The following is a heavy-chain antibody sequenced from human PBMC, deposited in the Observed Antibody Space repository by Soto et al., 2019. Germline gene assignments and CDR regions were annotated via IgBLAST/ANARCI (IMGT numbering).Heavy chain of an antibody. J-gene: IGHJ2*01. CDR1: NGSISSRYY. CDR3: ARTAVATHWYFDL. V-gene: IGHV4-39*01. CDR2: IYYVGST. Sequence: LQLQESGPGLVKPSETLSLTCTVSNGSISSRYYWGWLRQTPGKGLEWIASIYYVGSTYYSPSLESRVTISVDTSNNQFSLRLNSVTAADTAVYYCARTAVATHWYFDLLGRGTLVT. D-gene: IGHD6-19*01.